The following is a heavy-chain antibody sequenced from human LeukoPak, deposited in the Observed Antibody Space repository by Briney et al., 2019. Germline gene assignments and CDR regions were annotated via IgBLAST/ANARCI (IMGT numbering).Heavy chain of an antibody. CDR2: INPNSGGT. D-gene: IGHD2-2*01. Sequence: ASVKVSCKVSGYTLTELSMHWVRQAPGQGLEWMGWINPNSGGTNYAQKFQGRVTMTRDTSISTAYMELSRLRSDDTAVYYCATSRGYCSSTSCRDDYYFDYWGQGTLVTVSS. V-gene: IGHV1-2*02. CDR3: ATSRGYCSSTSCRDDYYFDY. CDR1: GYTLTELS. J-gene: IGHJ4*02.